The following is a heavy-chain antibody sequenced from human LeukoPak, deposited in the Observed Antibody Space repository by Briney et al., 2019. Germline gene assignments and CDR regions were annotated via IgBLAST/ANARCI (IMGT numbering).Heavy chain of an antibody. Sequence: PGGSLRLSCAASGFTFSSYWMHWVRQAPGKGLVWVSRIKSDGSSISYADSVKGRFTISRDNAKNTLYLQMNSLRAEDTAVYYCARPYDYDTTGPSSYWGQGTLVTVSS. J-gene: IGHJ4*02. CDR2: IKSDGSSI. CDR1: GFTFSSYW. CDR3: ARPYDYDTTGPSSY. D-gene: IGHD3-22*01. V-gene: IGHV3-74*01.